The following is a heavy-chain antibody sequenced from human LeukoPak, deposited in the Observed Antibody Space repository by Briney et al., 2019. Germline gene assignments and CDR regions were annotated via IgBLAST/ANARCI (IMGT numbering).Heavy chain of an antibody. CDR2: INPNSGGT. CDR1: GYTFTGYY. J-gene: IGHJ6*02. Sequence: ASVKVSCKASGYTFTGYYMHWVRQAPGQGLEWMGGINPNSGGTNYAQKFQGRVTMTRDTSISTAYMELSRLRSDDTAVYYCAREGDLYCSSTSCYNNYYYYGMDVWGQGTTVTVSS. CDR3: AREGDLYCSSTSCYNNYYYYGMDV. V-gene: IGHV1-2*02. D-gene: IGHD2-2*02.